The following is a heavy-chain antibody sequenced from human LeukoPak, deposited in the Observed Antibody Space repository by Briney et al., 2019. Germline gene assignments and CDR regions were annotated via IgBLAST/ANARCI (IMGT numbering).Heavy chain of an antibody. V-gene: IGHV3-11*04. Sequence: GSLRLSCAASGLIFSDHYMYWIRQAPGKGLEWLSYISKSGDTIYYADSVKGRFTISRDNSKNSLYLQMTSLRVEDTAIYYCARDGEFTNHIDHWGQGTLITVSS. D-gene: IGHD1-14*01. J-gene: IGHJ4*02. CDR1: GLIFSDHY. CDR3: ARDGEFTNHIDH. CDR2: ISKSGDTI.